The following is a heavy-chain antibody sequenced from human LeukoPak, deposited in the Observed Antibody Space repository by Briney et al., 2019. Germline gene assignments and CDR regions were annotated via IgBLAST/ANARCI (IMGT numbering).Heavy chain of an antibody. CDR1: GFTFSSYA. CDR3: AKPLEYCSSTSCYAVEYYFDY. V-gene: IGHV3-23*01. CDR2: ISGSSGST. Sequence: GGSLRLSCAASGFTFSSYAMSWVRQAPGKGLEWVSAISGSSGSTYYADSVKGRFTISRDNSKNTLYLQMNSLRAEDTAVYYCAKPLEYCSSTSCYAVEYYFDYWGQGTLVTVSS. D-gene: IGHD2-2*01. J-gene: IGHJ4*02.